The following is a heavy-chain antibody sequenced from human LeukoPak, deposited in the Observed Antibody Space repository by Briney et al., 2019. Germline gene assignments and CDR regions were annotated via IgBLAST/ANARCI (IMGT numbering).Heavy chain of an antibody. CDR2: ISSNGDST. J-gene: IGHJ5*02. CDR1: GFTFSTYA. D-gene: IGHD2-2*01. CDR3: ARGGYCSSPTCGNWFDP. Sequence: GGSLRLSCAASGFTFSTYAMYWARQAPGKGLEYVSGISSNGDSTFYANSVKGRFTISRDNSKNTLYLQMGSLRPEDVAVYYCARGGYCSSPTCGNWFDPWGQGTLVTVSS. V-gene: IGHV3-64*01.